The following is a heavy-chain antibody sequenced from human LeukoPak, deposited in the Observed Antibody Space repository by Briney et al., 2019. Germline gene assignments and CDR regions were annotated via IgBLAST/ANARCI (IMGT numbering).Heavy chain of an antibody. CDR3: ARVRDEDYDFRP. D-gene: IGHD3-3*01. CDR1: GGSISSGGHY. V-gene: IGHV4-61*02. CDR2: IYSTGST. J-gene: IGHJ5*02. Sequence: SQTLSLTCTVSGGSISSGGHYWSWIRQPAGKGLEYLGRIYSTGSTNYNPSLRSRVTISVDTSKNHFSLKLSSVTAADTAVYYCARVRDEDYDFRPWGQGTLVTVSS.